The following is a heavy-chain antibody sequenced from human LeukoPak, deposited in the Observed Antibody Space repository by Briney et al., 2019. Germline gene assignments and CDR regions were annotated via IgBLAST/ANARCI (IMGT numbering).Heavy chain of an antibody. D-gene: IGHD2-21*02. Sequence: SVKVSCKASGGTFTSYAISWVRQAPGQGLEWMGGIIPIFGTANYAQKFQGRVTITADESTSTAYMELSSLRSEDTAVYYCASSIVVVTAITFQHWGQGTLVTVSS. CDR2: IIPIFGTA. J-gene: IGHJ1*01. CDR3: ASSIVVVTAITFQH. V-gene: IGHV1-69*13. CDR1: GGTFTSYA.